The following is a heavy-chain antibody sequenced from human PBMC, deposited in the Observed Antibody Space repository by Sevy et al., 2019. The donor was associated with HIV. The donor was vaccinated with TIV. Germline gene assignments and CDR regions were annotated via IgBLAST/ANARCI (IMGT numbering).Heavy chain of an antibody. V-gene: IGHV3-23*01. J-gene: IGHJ4*02. D-gene: IGHD5-12*01. CDR2: ISGSGGST. CDR3: AKQRSDSGVYQFDY. Sequence: GGSLRLSCAASGFTLSSYVMSWVRQAPGKGLECISIISGSGGSTYYADSVKGRFTISRDNSKNTLYLQMNSLRVEDTAVYYCAKQRSDSGVYQFDYWGQGTLVTVSS. CDR1: GFTLSSYV.